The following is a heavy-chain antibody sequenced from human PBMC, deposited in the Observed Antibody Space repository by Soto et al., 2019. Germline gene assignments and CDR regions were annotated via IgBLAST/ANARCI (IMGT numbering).Heavy chain of an antibody. CDR1: GFTVSSNY. CDR3: AGGWTLSTLIGY. Sequence: EVQLVESGGGLVQPGGSLRLSCAASGFTVSSNYMSWVRQAPGKGLEWVSVIYSGGSTYYADSVKGRFTISRDNSKNTLYRQMKSLRAEDTAVYYRAGGWTLSTLIGYWGQGTLVTVSS. J-gene: IGHJ4*02. CDR2: IYSGGST. V-gene: IGHV3-66*01. D-gene: IGHD1-26*01.